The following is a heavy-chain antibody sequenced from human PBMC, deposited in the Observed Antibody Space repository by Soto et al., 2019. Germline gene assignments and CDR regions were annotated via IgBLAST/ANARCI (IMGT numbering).Heavy chain of an antibody. CDR1: GFTFSNAW. V-gene: IGHV3-15*01. Sequence: EVQLVESGGGLVKPGGSLRLSCAASGFTFSNAWMSWVRQAPGKGLEWVGRIKSKTDGGTTDYAAPVKGRFTISRDDSKHTLYLQMNSLKTADPAVYYCTTPMVRGVMCDYWGQGTLVTVAT. CDR3: TTPMVRGVMCDY. D-gene: IGHD3-10*01. CDR2: IKSKTDGGTT. J-gene: IGHJ4*02.